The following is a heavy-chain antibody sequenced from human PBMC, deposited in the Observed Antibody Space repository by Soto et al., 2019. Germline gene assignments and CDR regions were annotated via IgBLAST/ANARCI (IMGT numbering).Heavy chain of an antibody. CDR2: IDPSDSYT. V-gene: IGHV5-10-1*01. Sequence: GESLKISCKGSGYSFTSYWISWVHQMPGKGLEWMGRIDPSDSYTNYSPSFQGHVTISADKSISTAYLQWSSLKASDTAMYYCATHYPYSSSWYREGMDVWGQGTTVTVSS. D-gene: IGHD6-13*01. CDR1: GYSFTSYW. CDR3: ATHYPYSSSWYREGMDV. J-gene: IGHJ6*02.